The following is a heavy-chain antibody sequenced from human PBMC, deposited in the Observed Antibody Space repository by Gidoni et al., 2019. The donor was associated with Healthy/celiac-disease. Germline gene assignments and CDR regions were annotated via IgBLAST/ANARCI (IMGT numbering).Heavy chain of an antibody. CDR3: ATPITMVRGVSFDY. CDR2: FDPEDGET. V-gene: IGHV1-24*01. J-gene: IGHJ4*02. D-gene: IGHD3-10*01. Sequence: QVQLVQSGAEVKKPGASVKVSCTVSGYPLPELSMHWVRQAPGKGLEWMGGFDPEDGETIYAQKFQGRVTMTEDTSTDTAYMELSSLRSEDTAVYYCATPITMVRGVSFDYWGQGTLVTVSS. CDR1: GYPLPELS.